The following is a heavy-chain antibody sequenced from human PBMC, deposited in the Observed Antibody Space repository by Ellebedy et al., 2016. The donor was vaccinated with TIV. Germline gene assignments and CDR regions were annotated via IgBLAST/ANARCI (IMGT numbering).Heavy chain of an antibody. Sequence: GGSLRLSCATSGFTFSSYGMHWVRQTPGRGLEWMAYISYDGSEKSHADSVKGRFTISRDRSKNTLYLQMNSLRHEDTALYYCARTYADYYVDYWGQGTLVTVSS. CDR2: ISYDGSEK. D-gene: IGHD4-17*01. CDR1: GFTFSSYG. J-gene: IGHJ4*02. V-gene: IGHV3-30*03. CDR3: ARTYADYYVDY.